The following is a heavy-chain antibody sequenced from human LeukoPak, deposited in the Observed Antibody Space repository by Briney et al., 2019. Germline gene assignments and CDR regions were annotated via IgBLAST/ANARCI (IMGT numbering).Heavy chain of an antibody. J-gene: IGHJ6*02. D-gene: IGHD3-22*01. CDR2: IWYDGSNK. V-gene: IGHV3-33*01. Sequence: PGRSLRLSCAASGFTFSSYGMHWVRQAPGKGLEWVAVIWYDGSNKYYADSVKGRFTISRDNSKNTLYLQMNSLRAEDTAVYYCARLPKNYYDSSGYYYAGYYYYGMDDWGQGTTVTVSS. CDR3: ARLPKNYYDSSGYYYAGYYYYGMDD. CDR1: GFTFSSYG.